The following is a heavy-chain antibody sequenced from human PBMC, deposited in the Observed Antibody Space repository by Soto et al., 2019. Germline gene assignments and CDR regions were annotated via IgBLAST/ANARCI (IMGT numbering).Heavy chain of an antibody. CDR3: AKIKLEYFYHYYGMAV. V-gene: IGHV3-11*01. Sequence: QVQLVESGGGLVKPGGALRLSCAASGFTFSHYYMSWIRQAPGKGLEWFSYLSSSGSTIYYADSVKGRFTISMDNAKNSLYLQTNSLSAEETAVYYCAKIKLEYFYHYYGMAVWGQGTTVTVSS. CDR2: LSSSGSTI. CDR1: GFTFSHYY. J-gene: IGHJ6*02. D-gene: IGHD1-1*01.